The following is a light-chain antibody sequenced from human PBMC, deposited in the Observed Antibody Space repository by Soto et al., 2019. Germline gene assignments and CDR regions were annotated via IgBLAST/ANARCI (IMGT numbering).Light chain of an antibody. J-gene: IGKJ1*01. CDR3: QQYGSSRWT. CDR1: QSVSSNY. CDR2: YAS. V-gene: IGKV3-20*01. Sequence: EIVLTQSPGTLSLSPGERATLSCRASQSVSSNYLAWYHQIPGQPPRLLISYASSRATGIPDRFSGTGSGTDFTLTISRLEPEDFAVYYCQQYGSSRWTFGQGTKVEIK.